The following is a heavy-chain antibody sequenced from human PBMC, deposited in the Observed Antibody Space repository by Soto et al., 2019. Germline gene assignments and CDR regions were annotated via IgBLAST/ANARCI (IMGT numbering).Heavy chain of an antibody. CDR2: IYWDDSK. J-gene: IGHJ4*02. CDR3: AHKGPEDWPLDY. V-gene: IGHV2-5*02. CDR1: GFSLSTSGVG. Sequence: QITLKEFGPTLVRPTQTLTLTCAFSGFSLSTSGVGVGWIRQPPGKALEWLAVIYWDDSKHYSPSLRSRLTITQDTSKNQVVLTMTNMDPMDTGTYYCAHKGPEDWPLDYWGQGTLVTVSS. D-gene: IGHD3-9*01.